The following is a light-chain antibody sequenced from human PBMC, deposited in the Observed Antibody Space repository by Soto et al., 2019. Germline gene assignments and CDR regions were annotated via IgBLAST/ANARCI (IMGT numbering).Light chain of an antibody. CDR1: QSINTW. V-gene: IGKV1-5*03. CDR2: RAS. J-gene: IGKJ3*01. CDR3: QHYNTYSGT. Sequence: DIQMTQSPSTLSASVGDRVTITCRASQSINTWLAWYQQKPGKAPKLLIYRASTLESGVPSRFSGSGSGTEFTLTISSLQPDDFSTYYCQHYNTYSGTFGPRTKVDI.